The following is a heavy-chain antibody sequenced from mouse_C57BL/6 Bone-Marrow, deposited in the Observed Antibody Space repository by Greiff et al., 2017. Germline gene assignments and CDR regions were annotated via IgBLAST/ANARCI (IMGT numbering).Heavy chain of an antibody. CDR3: ARSMGYGRALYYFDY. CDR1: GYTFTSYW. V-gene: IGHV1-69*01. Sequence: QVQLQQPGAELVMPGASVKLSCKASGYTFTSYWMHWVKQRPGQGLAWIGEIDPSDSYTNYNQKFKGKSTLTVDKSSSTAYMQLSCLTSEDSAVYYCARSMGYGRALYYFDYWGQGTTLTVSS. J-gene: IGHJ2*01. D-gene: IGHD1-1*01. CDR2: IDPSDSYT.